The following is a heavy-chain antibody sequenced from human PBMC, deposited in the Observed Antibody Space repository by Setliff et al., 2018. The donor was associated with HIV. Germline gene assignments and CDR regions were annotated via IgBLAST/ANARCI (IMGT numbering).Heavy chain of an antibody. CDR3: ARAWGGYYFDF. D-gene: IGHD7-27*01. V-gene: IGHV3-66*02. CDR1: GFTVSSNF. Sequence: GGSLRLSCEASGFTVSSNFMSWVRQAPGKGLEWVSVVYSGGGTNSADSVKGRFTISRDNSKNTLYLQMNSLRPEDTAVYYCARAWGGYYFDFWGQGTLVTVSS. J-gene: IGHJ4*02. CDR2: VYSGGGT.